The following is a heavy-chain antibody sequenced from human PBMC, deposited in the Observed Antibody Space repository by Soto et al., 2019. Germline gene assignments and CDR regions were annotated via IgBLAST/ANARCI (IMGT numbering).Heavy chain of an antibody. CDR3: AKVRGDVVVVAATTDAFDI. V-gene: IGHV3-23*01. CDR1: GFTFSSYA. Sequence: VGSLRLSCAASGFTFSSYAMSWVRQAPGKGLEWVSAISGSGGSTYYADSVKGRFTISRDNSKNTLYLQMNSLRAEDTAVYYCAKVRGDVVVVAATTDAFDIWGQGTMVTVSS. D-gene: IGHD2-15*01. J-gene: IGHJ3*02. CDR2: ISGSGGST.